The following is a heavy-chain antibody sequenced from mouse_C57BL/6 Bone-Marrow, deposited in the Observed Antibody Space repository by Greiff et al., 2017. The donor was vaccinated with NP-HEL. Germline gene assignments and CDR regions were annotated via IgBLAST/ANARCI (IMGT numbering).Heavy chain of an antibody. D-gene: IGHD1-1*01. CDR3: ARSRTTVAYVDY. CDR1: GYAFSSSW. J-gene: IGHJ2*01. V-gene: IGHV1-82*01. CDR2: IYPGDGDT. Sequence: VKLVESGPELVKPGASVKISCKASGYAFSSSWMNWVKQRPGKGLEWIGRIYPGDGDTNYNGKFKGKATLTADKSSSTAYMQLSSLTSEDSAVYFCARSRTTVAYVDYWGQGTTLTVSS.